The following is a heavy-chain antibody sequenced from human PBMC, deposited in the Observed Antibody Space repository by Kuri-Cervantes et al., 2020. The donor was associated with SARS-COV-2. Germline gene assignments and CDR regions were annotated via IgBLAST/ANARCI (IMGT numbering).Heavy chain of an antibody. V-gene: IGHV3-23*01. CDR1: GFTFSSYA. CDR2: ISGSGGST. D-gene: IGHD6-6*01. Sequence: GESLKISCAASGFTFSSYAMSWVRQAPGKGLEWVSAISGSGGSTYYADSVKGRFTISRGNSKNTLYLQMNSLRAEDTAVYYCARVEYSSSWYYYGMDVWGQGTTVTVSS. J-gene: IGHJ6*02. CDR3: ARVEYSSSWYYYGMDV.